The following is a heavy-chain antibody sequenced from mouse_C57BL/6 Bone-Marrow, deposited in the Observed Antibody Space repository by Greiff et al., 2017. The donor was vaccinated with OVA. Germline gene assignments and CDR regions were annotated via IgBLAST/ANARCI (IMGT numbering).Heavy chain of an antibody. J-gene: IGHJ2*01. Sequence: VVEPGASVKISCKASGYAFSSSWMNWVKQRPGKGLEWIGRIYPGDGDTNYNGKFKGKATLTADKSSSTAYMQLSSLTSEDSAVYFCARRDYGSSLDYWGQGTTLTVSS. CDR3: ARRDYGSSLDY. CDR2: IYPGDGDT. CDR1: GYAFSSSW. D-gene: IGHD1-1*01. V-gene: IGHV1-82*01.